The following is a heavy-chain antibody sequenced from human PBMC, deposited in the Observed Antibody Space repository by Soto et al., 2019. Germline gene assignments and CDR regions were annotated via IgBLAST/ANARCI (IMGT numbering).Heavy chain of an antibody. J-gene: IGHJ4*02. V-gene: IGHV4-59*01. CDR2: IYYSGST. CDR1: GGSIRSYY. CDR3: ARTYGDCFDY. Sequence: SETLSLTCTGSGGSIRSYYWSWIRQPPGKGLEWIGNIYYSGSTNYNPSLKSRVTISVDTSKNQFSLKLSSVTAADTAVYYCARTYGDCFDYWGQGTLVTVS. D-gene: IGHD4-17*01.